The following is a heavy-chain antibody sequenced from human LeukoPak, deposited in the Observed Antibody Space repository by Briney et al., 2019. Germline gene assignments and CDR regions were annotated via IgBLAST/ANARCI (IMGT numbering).Heavy chain of an antibody. CDR1: GFTFSSYW. D-gene: IGHD3-22*01. V-gene: IGHV3-30-3*01. CDR2: ISYDGSNK. CDR3: ARDRYDSSGYYLDY. Sequence: GGSLRLSCAASGFTFSSYWMSWVRQAPGKGLEWVAVISYDGSNKYYADSVKGRFTISRDNSKNTLYLQMNSLRAEDTAAYYCARDRYDSSGYYLDYWGQGTLVTVSS. J-gene: IGHJ4*02.